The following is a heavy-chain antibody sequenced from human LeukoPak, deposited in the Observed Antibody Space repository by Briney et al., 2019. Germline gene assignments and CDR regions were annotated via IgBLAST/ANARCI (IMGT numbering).Heavy chain of an antibody. CDR2: INPNSGGT. V-gene: IGHV1-2*02. D-gene: IGHD3-10*01. J-gene: IGHJ4*02. CDR1: GYTFTGYY. CDR3: GXXXXGSYWGGWYFDY. Sequence: ASAKVSCKASGYTFTGYYIHWVRLAPGRGLEWMGWINPNSGGTNYPQKFQGRVTLTRDTSISTAYMELAKLRSDDTAEYYCGXXXXGSYWGGWYFDYWGQGTLVTVSS.